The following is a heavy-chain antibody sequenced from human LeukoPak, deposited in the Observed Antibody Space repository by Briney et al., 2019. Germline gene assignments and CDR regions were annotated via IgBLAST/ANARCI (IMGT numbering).Heavy chain of an antibody. CDR2: IYYSGST. CDR1: GGSISSYY. CDR3: ARRGRWTYYFDY. J-gene: IGHJ4*02. Sequence: SETLSLTCTVSGGSISSYYWSWIRQLPGKGLEWIGYIYYSGSTNYNPSLKSRVTISVVTSKNQFSLKLSSVTAADTAVYYCARRGRWTYYFDYWGQGTLVTVSS. D-gene: IGHD4-23*01. V-gene: IGHV4-59*08.